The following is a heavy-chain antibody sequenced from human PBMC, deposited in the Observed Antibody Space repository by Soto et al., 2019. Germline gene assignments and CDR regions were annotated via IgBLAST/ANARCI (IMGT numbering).Heavy chain of an antibody. Sequence: TLSLTCTVSGGSISSGGYYWSWIRQHPGKGLEWIGYIYYSGSTYYNPSLKSRVTISVDTSKNQFSLKLSSVTAADTAVYYCARQDSSGYYNDYWGQGTLVTVSS. J-gene: IGHJ4*02. CDR1: GGSISSGGYY. V-gene: IGHV4-31*02. D-gene: IGHD3-22*01. CDR3: ARQDSSGYYNDY. CDR2: IYYSGST.